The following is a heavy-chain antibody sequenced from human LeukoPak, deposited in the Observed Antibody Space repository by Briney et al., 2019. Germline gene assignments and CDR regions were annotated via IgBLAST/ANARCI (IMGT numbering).Heavy chain of an antibody. CDR1: GGTISSYY. Sequence: SETLSLTCTVSGGTISSYYWSWIRQPPGKGLEWIGHIYYSGSTNYNPSLKSRVTISVDTSKNQFSLKLSSVTAADTAVYYCARSSLADSSSWYNWFDPWGQGTLVTVSS. V-gene: IGHV4-59*01. CDR2: IYYSGST. J-gene: IGHJ5*02. D-gene: IGHD6-13*01. CDR3: ARSSLADSSSWYNWFDP.